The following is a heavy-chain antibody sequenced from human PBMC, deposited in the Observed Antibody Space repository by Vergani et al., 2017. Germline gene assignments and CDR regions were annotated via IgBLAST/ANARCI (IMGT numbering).Heavy chain of an antibody. Sequence: EVQMVESGGGLVKPGGSLRLSCAASGFIFSDHYVDWVRQAPGKGLEWVGRIRNKANDYTTQYAASVKGRFTISRDDSKSYLYLQMNSLQTEDTALYYCVRVKGSNWNDHLYDIWGQGTLVTVSS. CDR3: VRVKGSNWNDHLYDI. CDR1: GFIFSDHY. CDR2: IRNKANDYTT. D-gene: IGHD1-1*01. V-gene: IGHV3-72*01. J-gene: IGHJ3*02.